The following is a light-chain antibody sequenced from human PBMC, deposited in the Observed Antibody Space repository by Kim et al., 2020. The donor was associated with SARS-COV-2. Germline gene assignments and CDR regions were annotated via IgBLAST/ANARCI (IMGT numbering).Light chain of an antibody. V-gene: IGKV1-39*01. CDR2: GAS. CDR3: QQSDSTPPT. Sequence: DIQMTQSPSSLSASVGDRVTITCRASQSISRFFNWYQQKPGEAPTLLIYGASRLQSGVPSRFSGSGSGTDFTLTISSLQPEDFATYYCQQSDSTPPTFGQGTKVDIK. CDR1: QSISRF. J-gene: IGKJ1*01.